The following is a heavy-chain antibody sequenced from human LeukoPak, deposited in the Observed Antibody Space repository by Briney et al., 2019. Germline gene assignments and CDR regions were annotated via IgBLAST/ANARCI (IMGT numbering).Heavy chain of an antibody. D-gene: IGHD3-10*01. Sequence: PGGSLRLSCAVSGFTFTDAWMSWVRQSPGKPLEWVGRIKSKKDDETIDYGAPVKGRFTISRDDSKNSVYLQMNSLKTEDTAVYYCGLGSGKTDFDYWGQGTLVTVSS. CDR3: GLGSGKTDFDY. CDR1: GFTFTDAW. V-gene: IGHV3-15*01. CDR2: IKSKKDDETI. J-gene: IGHJ4*02.